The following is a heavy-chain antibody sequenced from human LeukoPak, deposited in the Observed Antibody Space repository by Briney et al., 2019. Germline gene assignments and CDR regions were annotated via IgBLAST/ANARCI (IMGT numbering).Heavy chain of an antibody. J-gene: IGHJ4*02. D-gene: IGHD6-19*01. V-gene: IGHV3-21*04. CDR2: ISSSSSYI. CDR3: AREDQWLSIFDY. Sequence: GGSLRLSCAASGFTFSSYSMNWVRQAPGKGLEWVSSISSSSSYIYYADSVKGRFTISRDNAKNSLYLQMNSLRAEDTAVYYCAREDQWLSIFDYWGQGTLVTVSS. CDR1: GFTFSSYS.